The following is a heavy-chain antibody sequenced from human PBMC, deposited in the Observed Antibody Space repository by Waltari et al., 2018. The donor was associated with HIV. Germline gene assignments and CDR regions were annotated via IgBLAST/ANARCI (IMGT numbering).Heavy chain of an antibody. V-gene: IGHV4-39*01. CDR2: IHYTGYT. Sequence: HLQLQESGPGLVKPSETLSLTCSVSDGSIDGRSFCWGWVRQSPGGGLEWIGSIHYTGYTYYNPSLESRVTVSVDTARNQFSLSLNSVTAADTALYYCARHKDYYYEPTALFLVWGRGLLVTVSS. D-gene: IGHD3-22*01. J-gene: IGHJ4*02. CDR3: ARHKDYYYEPTALFLV. CDR1: DGSIDGRSFC.